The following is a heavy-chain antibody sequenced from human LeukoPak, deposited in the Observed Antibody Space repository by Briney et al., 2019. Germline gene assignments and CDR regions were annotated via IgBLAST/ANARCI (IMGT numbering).Heavy chain of an antibody. CDR2: IYSGGST. CDR1: GFTVSSNY. Sequence: PGGSLRLSCAASGFTVSSNYMSWVRQAPGKGLEWVSVIYSGGSTYYADSVKGRFTISRDNSKNTLYLQMNSLRAEDTAVYYCAREGSGSYYGARSFDYWGQGTLVTVSS. V-gene: IGHV3-66*01. CDR3: AREGSGSYYGARSFDY. J-gene: IGHJ4*02. D-gene: IGHD1-26*01.